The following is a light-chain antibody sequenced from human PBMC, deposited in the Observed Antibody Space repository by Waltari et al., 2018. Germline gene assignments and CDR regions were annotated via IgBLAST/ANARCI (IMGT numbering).Light chain of an antibody. CDR2: KSS. V-gene: IGKV1-39*01. J-gene: IGKJ1*01. CDR1: GNVNNY. CDR3: QHAYGTPWT. Sequence: DIQMTQSPSSLSASLGDRVTITCRASGNVNNYLNWYQQKPGKAPKLLIYKSSTLQGGVPSRFSGSGSGTTYTFTISSLQSEDVATYYCQHAYGTPWTFGQGTKVEIK.